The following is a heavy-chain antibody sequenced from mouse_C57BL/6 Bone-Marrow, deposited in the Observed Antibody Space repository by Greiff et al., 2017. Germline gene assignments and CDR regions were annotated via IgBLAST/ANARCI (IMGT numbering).Heavy chain of an antibody. CDR1: GYAFTNYL. V-gene: IGHV1-54*01. J-gene: IGHJ1*03. CDR2: IIPGSGGT. D-gene: IGHD2-3*01. CDR3: SRSRRLLRCWYFDV. Sequence: VKLQESGAELVRPGTSVKVSCKASGYAFTNYLIEWVKQRPGQGLEWIGEIIPGSGGTNYNEKFKGKATLTADKSSSTAYMQLSSLTSEDSAVYFCSRSRRLLRCWYFDVWGTGTTVTVSS.